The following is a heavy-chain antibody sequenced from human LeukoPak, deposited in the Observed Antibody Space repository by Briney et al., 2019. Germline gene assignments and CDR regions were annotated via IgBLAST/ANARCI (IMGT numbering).Heavy chain of an antibody. Sequence: GSLRLSCAASGFTVSSNYMSWIRQPPGKGLEWIGNIYYSGSTNYNPSLKSRVTISVDTSKNQFSLKLSSVTAADTAIYYCARSYCSGGSCWVYFDYWGQGTLVTVSS. D-gene: IGHD2-15*01. V-gene: IGHV4-59*08. CDR2: IYYSGST. J-gene: IGHJ4*02. CDR3: ARSYCSGGSCWVYFDY. CDR1: GFTVSSNY.